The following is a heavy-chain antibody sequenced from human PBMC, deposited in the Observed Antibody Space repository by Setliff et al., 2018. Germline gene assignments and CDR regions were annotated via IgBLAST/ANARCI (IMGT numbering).Heavy chain of an antibody. V-gene: IGHV1-46*01. Sequence: ASVKVSCKASGYTFTGYYMHWVRQAPGQGLEWMGIINPGGGSASIVEKFQGRVTMTSDTSTSTVYLDLSGLTSEDTAVYYCGRAGVAAADRKGLLDHWGQGTLVTVSS. CDR2: INPGGGSA. CDR3: GRAGVAAADRKGLLDH. J-gene: IGHJ4*02. CDR1: GYTFTGYY. D-gene: IGHD6-13*01.